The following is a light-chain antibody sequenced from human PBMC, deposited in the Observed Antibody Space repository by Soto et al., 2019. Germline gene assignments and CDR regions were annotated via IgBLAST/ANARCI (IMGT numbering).Light chain of an antibody. J-gene: IGKJ1*01. CDR3: QQYGTSPRT. Sequence: EIVLTQSPGTLSLSPGERATLSCRASQSVRSNYLAWYQQKPGQAPRLLIYGASSRATGIPDRFSGSGSGTDFTLTISRLEPEDFAVYYCQQYGTSPRTFGQGTKADIK. CDR1: QSVRSNY. CDR2: GAS. V-gene: IGKV3-20*01.